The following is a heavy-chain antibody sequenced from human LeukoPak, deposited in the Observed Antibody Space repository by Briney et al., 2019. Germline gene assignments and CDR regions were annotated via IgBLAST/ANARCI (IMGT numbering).Heavy chain of an antibody. Sequence: PGGSLRLSCVASGFTFDDYTMHWVRQAPGKGLEWVSLINDFGDSAYYADSVKGRFTVSRDNSKNSLYLQMNSLRTEDTALYYCAKAAPATTKDHWGQGTLVTVSP. D-gene: IGHD1-7*01. J-gene: IGHJ4*02. CDR2: INDFGDSA. CDR1: GFTFDDYT. CDR3: AKAAPATTKDH. V-gene: IGHV3-43*02.